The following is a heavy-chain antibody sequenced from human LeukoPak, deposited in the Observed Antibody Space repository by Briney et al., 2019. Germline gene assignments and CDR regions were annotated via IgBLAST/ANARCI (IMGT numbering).Heavy chain of an antibody. D-gene: IGHD3/OR15-3a*01. Sequence: SETLSLTCTVSGDSISTINYYWSWVRQPAGKGLEWIGRIYTSGSTNYDPSLKSRVTISVDTSKNQFSLKMSSVTAADTAVYYCARSPPMIFGHFDLWGRGTLVTVSS. J-gene: IGHJ2*01. CDR1: GDSISTINYY. V-gene: IGHV4-61*02. CDR2: IYTSGST. CDR3: ARSPPMIFGHFDL.